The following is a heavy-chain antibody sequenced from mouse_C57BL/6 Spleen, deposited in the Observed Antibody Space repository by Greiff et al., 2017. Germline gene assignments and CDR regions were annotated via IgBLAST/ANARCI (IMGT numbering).Heavy chain of an antibody. Sequence: QVHVKQPGAELVKPGASVKLSCKASGYTFTSYWMHWVKQRPGQGLEWIGMIHPNSGSTNYNEKFKSKATLTVDKSSSTAYMQLSSLTSEDSAVYYCARGDGKGGYWGQGTTLTVSS. D-gene: IGHD2-1*01. V-gene: IGHV1-64*01. CDR1: GYTFTSYW. CDR3: ARGDGKGGY. J-gene: IGHJ2*01. CDR2: IHPNSGST.